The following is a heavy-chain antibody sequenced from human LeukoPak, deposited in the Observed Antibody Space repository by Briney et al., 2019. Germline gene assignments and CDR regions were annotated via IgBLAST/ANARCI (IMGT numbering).Heavy chain of an antibody. J-gene: IGHJ4*02. Sequence: GGSLRLSCAASGFTFSSYAMSWVRQAPGKGLEWVSAISGSGGSTYYADSVKGRFTISRDNAKNSLYLQMNSLRAEDTAVYYCARERIQLRYFDYWGQGTLVTVSS. CDR1: GFTFSSYA. CDR3: ARERIQLRYFDY. CDR2: ISGSGGST. V-gene: IGHV3-23*01. D-gene: IGHD5-18*01.